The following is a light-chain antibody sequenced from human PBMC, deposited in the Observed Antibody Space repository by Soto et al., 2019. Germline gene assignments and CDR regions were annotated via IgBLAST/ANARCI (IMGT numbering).Light chain of an antibody. J-gene: IGKJ5*01. CDR2: RAS. CDR3: QQSYSTLSIT. CDR1: QNINTW. Sequence: DIRKTQSPSTLSASVGDRVTITCRASQNINTWLAWYQQKPGKGPTLLIYRASRLESGVPSRFSGSGSGTDFTLTISSLQPEDFATYYCQQSYSTLSITFGQGTRLEIK. V-gene: IGKV1-5*03.